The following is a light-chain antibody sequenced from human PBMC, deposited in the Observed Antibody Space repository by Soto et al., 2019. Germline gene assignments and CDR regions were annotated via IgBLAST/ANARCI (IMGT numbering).Light chain of an antibody. CDR2: DSS. Sequence: EIVMTQSPATLSVSPGDRAILSCRASQSISRGLAWYQQKPGQAPSLLIYDSSTRATDIPARFSGSGSGTEFTLTISGLQSEDFAVYYYQQYDIWPPITFGQGTRLEIK. J-gene: IGKJ5*01. CDR1: QSISRG. CDR3: QQYDIWPPIT. V-gene: IGKV3-15*01.